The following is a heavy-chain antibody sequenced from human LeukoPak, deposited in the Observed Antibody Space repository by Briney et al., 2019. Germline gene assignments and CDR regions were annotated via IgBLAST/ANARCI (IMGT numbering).Heavy chain of an antibody. CDR2: ISSSGSPI. CDR1: GFTFSTYY. V-gene: IGHV3-48*03. Sequence: PGGSLRLSCAASGFTFSTYYMNWVRQAPGKGLEWLSYISSSGSPIYYAGSVRGRFTISRDNAKNSLYLQMSSLRAEDTAVYYCARGDTGVVPDYWGQGTLVTVSS. CDR3: ARGDTGVVPDY. J-gene: IGHJ4*02. D-gene: IGHD2-2*01.